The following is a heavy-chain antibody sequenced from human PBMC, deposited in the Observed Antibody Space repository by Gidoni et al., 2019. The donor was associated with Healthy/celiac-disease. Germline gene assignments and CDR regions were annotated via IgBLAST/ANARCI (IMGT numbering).Heavy chain of an antibody. Sequence: EVQLVESGGGFVQPGGSLRLSCAASGFTVSCNDMSWVRQAQGKGLEWVSVIYSCCSTYYADSVKGRFTISRDNSKNTLYIKMNSLRAEDTAVYYCARARRGYNYGYYDYWGQGTLVTVSS. CDR3: ARARRGYNYGYYDY. J-gene: IGHJ4*02. V-gene: IGHV3-66*01. CDR2: IYSCCST. D-gene: IGHD5-18*01. CDR1: GFTVSCND.